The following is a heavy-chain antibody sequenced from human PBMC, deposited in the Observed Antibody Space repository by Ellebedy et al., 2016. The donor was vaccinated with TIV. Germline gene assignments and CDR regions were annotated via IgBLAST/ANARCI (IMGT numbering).Heavy chain of an antibody. CDR3: AHYVDQWEVQRNAFAI. V-gene: IGHV2-5*02. D-gene: IGHD1-26*01. J-gene: IGHJ3*02. Sequence: SGPTLVKPTQTLTLTCTFSGFLLRTSGVGVGWIRQPPGQALEWLALIYWDDYKRYSPSLKSRLTITRDTSKNQVVLTMTNMDPVDTATYYCAHYVDQWEVQRNAFAIWGQGTMVTVSS. CDR2: IYWDDYK. CDR1: GFLLRTSGVG.